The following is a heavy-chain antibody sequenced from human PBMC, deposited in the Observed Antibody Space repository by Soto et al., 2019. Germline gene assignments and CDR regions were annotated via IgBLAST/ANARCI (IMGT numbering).Heavy chain of an antibody. CDR3: AHAGYRNNSDWFDP. V-gene: IGHV2-5*02. J-gene: IGHJ5*02. D-gene: IGHD6-13*01. CDR2: IYWDDDK. Sequence: QITLKESGPTLVKPTQTLTLTCTLSGLSLSTRGVGVGWIRQPPGKALEWLALIYWDDDKHYRPSLNSRLTITKDTSKNQVVLTMTNMDPVDTGTYYCAHAGYRNNSDWFDPWGQGTLVTVSS. CDR1: GLSLSTRGVG.